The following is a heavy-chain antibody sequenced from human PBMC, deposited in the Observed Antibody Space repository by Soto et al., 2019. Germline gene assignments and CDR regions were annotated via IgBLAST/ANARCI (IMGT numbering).Heavy chain of an antibody. J-gene: IGHJ4*02. D-gene: IGHD2-15*01. CDR1: GGSFSGYY. Sequence: QVQLQQWGAGLLKPSETLSLTCAVYGGSFSGYYWSWIRQPQGKGLEWIGEINHSGSTNYNPSLKSRVTISVDTSKNQFSLKLSSVTAADTAVYYCARKLGYCSGCSCFRGGYYFDYWGQGTLVTVSS. CDR3: ARKLGYCSGCSCFRGGYYFDY. CDR2: INHSGST. V-gene: IGHV4-34*01.